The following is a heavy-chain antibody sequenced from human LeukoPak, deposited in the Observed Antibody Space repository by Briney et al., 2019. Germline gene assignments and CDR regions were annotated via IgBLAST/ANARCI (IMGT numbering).Heavy chain of an antibody. CDR3: ARDSDYGGRFGGDY. D-gene: IGHD4-23*01. Sequence: GGSLRLSCAASGFTFSSYAMHWVRQAPGKGLEWVAVISYDGSNKYYADSVKGRFTISRDNSKNTLYLQMNSLRAEDTAVYYCARDSDYGGRFGGDYWGQGTLVTVSS. V-gene: IGHV3-30-3*01. J-gene: IGHJ4*02. CDR1: GFTFSSYA. CDR2: ISYDGSNK.